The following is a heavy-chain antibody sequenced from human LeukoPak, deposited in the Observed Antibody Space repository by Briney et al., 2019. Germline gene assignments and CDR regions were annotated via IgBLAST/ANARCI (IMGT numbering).Heavy chain of an antibody. Sequence: GESLKISCKGSGYRFTTYWIGWVRQMPGKGLERMGIIYPGDSDTRYSPSFQGQVTISADKSITTAYLQWNSLKASDTAMYYCARQTGDNAFDIWGRGTMVTVSS. J-gene: IGHJ3*02. V-gene: IGHV5-51*01. D-gene: IGHD7-27*01. CDR3: ARQTGDNAFDI. CDR2: IYPGDSDT. CDR1: GYRFTTYW.